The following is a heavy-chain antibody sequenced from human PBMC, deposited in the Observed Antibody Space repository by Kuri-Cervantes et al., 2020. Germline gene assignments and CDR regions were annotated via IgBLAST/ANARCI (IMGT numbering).Heavy chain of an antibody. J-gene: IGHJ4*02. V-gene: IGHV4-61*01. Sequence: ESLKISCTVSGASVSTASYYWSWIRQPPGKGLEWIGYIYYTGSTNYNPTLKSRVTISVDPSKNQFSLKLNSVTAADTAVYFCARFFPRKISGGNGYWGQGTLVTVSS. CDR3: ARFFPRKISGGNGY. D-gene: IGHD2-15*01. CDR2: IYYTGST. CDR1: GASVSTASYY.